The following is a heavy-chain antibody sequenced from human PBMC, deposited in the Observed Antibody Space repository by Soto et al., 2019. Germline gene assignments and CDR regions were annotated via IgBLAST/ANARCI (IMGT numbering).Heavy chain of an antibody. D-gene: IGHD3-9*01. CDR1: GGSISSGGYS. CDR2: IYYSGST. Sequence: SETLSLTCAVSGGSISSGGYSWSWIRQPPGKGLEWIGYIYYSGSTNYNPSLKNRVNISVDTSKNQFSLKLSSVTAADTAVYYCARHPERTPDILTGYSTPNWFDPWGQGTLVTVSS. CDR3: ARHPERTPDILTGYSTPNWFDP. V-gene: IGHV4-61*08. J-gene: IGHJ5*02.